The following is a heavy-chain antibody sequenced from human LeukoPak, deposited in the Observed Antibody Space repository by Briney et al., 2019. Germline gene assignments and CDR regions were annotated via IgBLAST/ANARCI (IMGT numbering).Heavy chain of an antibody. CDR3: ATVSPYYYGSGRTDAFDI. CDR2: FDPEDGET. CDR1: GFTLTELS. D-gene: IGHD3-10*01. J-gene: IGHJ3*02. Sequence: ASVKVSCKVSGFTLTELSMHWVREAPGKGLEWMGGFDPEDGETIYAQKFQGRVTMTEDTSTDTAYMELSSLRSEDTAVYYCATVSPYYYGSGRTDAFDIWGQGTMVTVSS. V-gene: IGHV1-24*01.